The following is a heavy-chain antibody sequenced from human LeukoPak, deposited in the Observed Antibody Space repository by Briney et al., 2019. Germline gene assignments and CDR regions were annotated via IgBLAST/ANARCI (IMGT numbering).Heavy chain of an antibody. D-gene: IGHD3-22*01. J-gene: IGHJ3*02. V-gene: IGHV4-30-4*01. CDR1: GGSINSGDYY. CDR3: ARDTYYDSSGYYYRDAFDI. Sequence: SETLSLTCTVSGGSINSGDYYWSWIRQPPGKGLEWIGSIYYSGSTYYNPSLKSRVAISVDTSKNQFSLKLSSVTAADTAVYYCARDTYYDSSGYYYRDAFDIWGQGTMVTVSS. CDR2: IYYSGST.